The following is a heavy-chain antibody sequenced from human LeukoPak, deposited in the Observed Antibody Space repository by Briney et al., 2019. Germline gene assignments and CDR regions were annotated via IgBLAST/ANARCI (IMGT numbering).Heavy chain of an antibody. V-gene: IGHV1-46*01. D-gene: IGHD5-18*01. Sequence: GGSLRLSCAASGFTFTSYYMHWVRQAPGQGLEWMGIINPSGGSTSYAQKFQGRVTMTRDMSTSTVYMELSSLRSEDTAVYYCAREPEGYSYGFLNWFDPWAQGTLVTVSS. CDR3: AREPEGYSYGFLNWFDP. CDR1: GFTFTSYY. CDR2: INPSGGST. J-gene: IGHJ5*02.